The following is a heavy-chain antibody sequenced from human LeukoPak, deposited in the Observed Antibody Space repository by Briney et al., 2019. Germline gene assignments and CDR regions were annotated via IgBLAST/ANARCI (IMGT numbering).Heavy chain of an antibody. Sequence: GGSLRLSCTASGFTFSRSWMNWIRQAPGRGLEWVANINPDGDGMRFVDSVKGRFTMSRDNAQSSLHLQMNSLRVEDTAFYYCAAWTDRGYSYWGQGVLVTVSS. CDR2: INPDGDGM. CDR1: GFTFSRSW. J-gene: IGHJ4*02. D-gene: IGHD5-12*01. V-gene: IGHV3-7*01. CDR3: AAWTDRGYSY.